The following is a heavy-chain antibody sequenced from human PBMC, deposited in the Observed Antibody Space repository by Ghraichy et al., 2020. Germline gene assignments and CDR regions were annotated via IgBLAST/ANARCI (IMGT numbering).Heavy chain of an antibody. CDR2: ISGSGGST. Sequence: GGSLRLSCAASGFTFSSYAMSWVRQAPGKGLEWVSAISGSGGSTYYADSVKGRFTISRDNSKNTLYLQMNSLRAEDTAVYYCAKDQDIVVVAENDYWGQGTLVTVSS. D-gene: IGHD2-15*01. CDR1: GFTFSSYA. J-gene: IGHJ4*02. CDR3: AKDQDIVVVAENDY. V-gene: IGHV3-23*01.